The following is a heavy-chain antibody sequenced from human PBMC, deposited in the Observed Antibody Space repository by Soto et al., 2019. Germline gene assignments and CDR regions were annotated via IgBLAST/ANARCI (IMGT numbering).Heavy chain of an antibody. Sequence: PSETQSLTSAVSGFYIGSYYWSWIRQHPGKGLEWIGYIYNSGTTYYNPSLKSRVTISVDTSKNQFSLKLTSVTAADTAVYYCARDPAPWGQGTLVTVSS. J-gene: IGHJ5*02. CDR3: ARDPAP. CDR2: IYNSGTT. CDR1: GFYIGSYY. V-gene: IGHV4-31*11.